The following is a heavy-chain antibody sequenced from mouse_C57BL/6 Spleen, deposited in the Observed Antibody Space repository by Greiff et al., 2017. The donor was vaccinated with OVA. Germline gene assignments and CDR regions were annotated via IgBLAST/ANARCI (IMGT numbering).Heavy chain of an antibody. D-gene: IGHD2-4*01. CDR2: INYDGSST. Sequence: EVKVVESEGGLVQPGRSLKLSCTASGFTFSDYYMAWVRQVPEKGLEWVANINYDGSSTYYLDSLKSRFIISRDNAKNILYLQMSSLKSEDTATYYCARVYDYDGYFDYWGQGTTLTVSS. CDR1: GFTFSDYY. V-gene: IGHV5-16*01. CDR3: ARVYDYDGYFDY. J-gene: IGHJ2*01.